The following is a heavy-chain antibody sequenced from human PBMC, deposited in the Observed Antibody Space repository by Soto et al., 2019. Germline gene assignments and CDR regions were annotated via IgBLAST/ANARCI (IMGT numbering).Heavy chain of an antibody. CDR3: ARGNIVGPTVRLDP. V-gene: IGHV1-18*01. Sequence: ASVKVSCKASGYTFTTYGISWVRQAPGQGLEWMGWISIYNGDTNYAQKFQGRVTMTTDTSTSTAYMELRSLRSDDTAVYYCARGNIVGPTVRLDPWGQGTLVTVSS. CDR1: GYTFTTYG. CDR2: ISIYNGDT. J-gene: IGHJ5*02. D-gene: IGHD1-26*01.